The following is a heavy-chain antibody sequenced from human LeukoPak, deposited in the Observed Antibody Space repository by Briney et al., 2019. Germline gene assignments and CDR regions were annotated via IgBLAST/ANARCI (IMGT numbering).Heavy chain of an antibody. Sequence: PGGSLRLSCSASGFTFSSHAMHWVRQAPGKGLEYVSAVTSNGANAYYADSVKGRFTISRDNAKNSLYLQMNSLRDEDTAVYYCARSRDFDYWGQGTLVTVSS. CDR1: GFTFSSHA. CDR2: VTSNGANA. CDR3: ARSRDFDY. V-gene: IGHV3-64*04. J-gene: IGHJ4*02.